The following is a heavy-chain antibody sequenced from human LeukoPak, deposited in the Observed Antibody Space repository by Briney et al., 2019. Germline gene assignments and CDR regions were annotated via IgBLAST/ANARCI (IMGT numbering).Heavy chain of an antibody. J-gene: IGHJ4*02. Sequence: GGSLRLSCAASGXTFSSYEMNWVRQAPGKGLEWVSYISSSGSTIYYADSVKGRFTISRDNAKNSLYLQMNSLRAEDTAVYYCARGDSGSHYFDYWGQGTLVTVSS. CDR2: ISSSGSTI. V-gene: IGHV3-48*03. CDR1: GXTFSSYE. CDR3: ARGDSGSHYFDY. D-gene: IGHD1-26*01.